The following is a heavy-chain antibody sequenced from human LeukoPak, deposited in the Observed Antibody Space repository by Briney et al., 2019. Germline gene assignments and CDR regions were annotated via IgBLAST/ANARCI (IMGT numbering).Heavy chain of an antibody. D-gene: IGHD3-16*01. CDR1: GFTFSSCA. V-gene: IGHV3-23*01. Sequence: GGSLRLSCAASGFTFSSCAMSWVRQAPGKGLEWVSGILDSGYSTYYANSVKGRFTISRDNSNNTLYLQMNSLRAEDTAVYYCAKLGGHPLHNYYVGVWGKGTTVAVSS. CDR3: AKLGGHPLHNYYVGV. J-gene: IGHJ6*03. CDR2: ILDSGYST.